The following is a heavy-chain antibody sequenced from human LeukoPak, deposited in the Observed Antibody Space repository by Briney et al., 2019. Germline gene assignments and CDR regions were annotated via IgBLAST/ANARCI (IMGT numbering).Heavy chain of an antibody. D-gene: IGHD3-10*01. CDR1: GYSISSPTYY. V-gene: IGHV4-39*01. CDR3: ASLYGSGSYSFDY. J-gene: IGHJ4*02. Sequence: PSETLSLICTASGYSISSPTYYWAWIRQPPGKGLEYIGSILYTGSTYYNPSLKSRVTISVDTSGNQFSVKLTSVTATDTAVYYCASLYGSGSYSFDYWGQGTLVTVSS. CDR2: ILYTGST.